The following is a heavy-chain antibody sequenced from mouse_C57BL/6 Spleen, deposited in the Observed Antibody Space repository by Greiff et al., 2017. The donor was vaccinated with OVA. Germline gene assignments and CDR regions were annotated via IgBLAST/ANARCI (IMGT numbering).Heavy chain of an antibody. CDR2: ISSGSSTI. V-gene: IGHV5-17*01. J-gene: IGHJ2*01. Sequence: VQLKESGGGLVKPGGSLKLSCAASGFTFSDYGMHWVRQAPEKGLEWVAYISSGSSTIYYADTVKGRFTISRDNAKNTLFLQMTSLRSEDTAMYYCARERALYYGSSYPDYWGQGTTLTVSS. CDR3: ARERALYYGSSYPDY. D-gene: IGHD1-1*01. CDR1: GFTFSDYG.